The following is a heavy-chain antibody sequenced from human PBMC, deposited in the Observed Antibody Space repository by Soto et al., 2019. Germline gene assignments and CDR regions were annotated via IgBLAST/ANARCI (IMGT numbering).Heavy chain of an antibody. CDR3: ARVPSSGWPYFFDY. D-gene: IGHD6-19*01. V-gene: IGHV3-33*01. CDR2: IWYDGSNK. CDR1: GFTFSSYG. Sequence: PGGSLRLSCAASGFTFSSYGMHWVRQAPGKGLEWVAVIWYDGSNKYYTDSVKGRFTISRDNSRNTLYLQMNSLSAEDTAMYYCARVPSSGWPYFFDYWGPGTLVTVSS. J-gene: IGHJ4*02.